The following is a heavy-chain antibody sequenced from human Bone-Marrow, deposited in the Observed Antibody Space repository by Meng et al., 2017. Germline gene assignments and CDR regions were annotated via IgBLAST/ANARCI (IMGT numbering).Heavy chain of an antibody. CDR1: GFTLSSYA. J-gene: IGHJ4*02. CDR2: ISYDGSNK. Sequence: GGSLRLSCAASGFTLSSYAMHWVRQAPGKGLEWVAVISYDGSNKYYADSVKGRFTISRDNSKNTLYLQMNSLRAEDTAVYYCARKYSSGWEPGYFDYWGQGTLVTVSS. V-gene: IGHV3-30*04. CDR3: ARKYSSGWEPGYFDY. D-gene: IGHD6-19*01.